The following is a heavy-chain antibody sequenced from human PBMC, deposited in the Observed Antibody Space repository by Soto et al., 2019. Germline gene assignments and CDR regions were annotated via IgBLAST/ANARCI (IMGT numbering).Heavy chain of an antibody. CDR3: ARRAAAPRGNNDY. V-gene: IGHV5-51*01. D-gene: IGHD6-13*01. J-gene: IGHJ4*02. Sequence: GESLKISCNGSGYSFTSYWIGWVRQMPGKGLEWMGIIYPGDSDTRYSPSFQGQVTISADKSISTAYLQWSSLKASDTAMYYCARRAAAPRGNNDYWGQGTLVTVSS. CDR1: GYSFTSYW. CDR2: IYPGDSDT.